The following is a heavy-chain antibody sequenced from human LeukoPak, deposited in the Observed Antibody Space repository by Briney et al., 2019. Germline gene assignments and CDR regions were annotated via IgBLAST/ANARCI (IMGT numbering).Heavy chain of an antibody. J-gene: IGHJ3*02. V-gene: IGHV3-66*01. Sequence: GGSLRLSCAVSGFIVGSNYMTWVRQAPGKGLEWVSVIYSGGRTYYADSVKGRFTTSRDNSKNTLYLQMNSLRAEDTAVYYCARAPDGYEAFDIWGQGTMVTVSS. D-gene: IGHD3-22*01. CDR3: ARAPDGYEAFDI. CDR2: IYSGGRT. CDR1: GFIVGSNY.